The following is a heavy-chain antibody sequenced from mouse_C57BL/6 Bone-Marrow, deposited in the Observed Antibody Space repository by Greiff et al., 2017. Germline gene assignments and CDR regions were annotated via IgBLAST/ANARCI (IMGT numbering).Heavy chain of an antibody. CDR1: GFTFSSYA. Sequence: EVMLVESGGGLVKPGGSLKLSCAASGFTFSSYAMSWVRQTPEKRLEWVATISDGGSYTYYPDNVKGRFTISRDNAKNNLYLQMSHLKSEDTAMYYCARDLGTTVRSAMDYWGQGTSVTVSS. CDR3: ARDLGTTVRSAMDY. CDR2: ISDGGSYT. V-gene: IGHV5-4*01. D-gene: IGHD1-1*01. J-gene: IGHJ4*01.